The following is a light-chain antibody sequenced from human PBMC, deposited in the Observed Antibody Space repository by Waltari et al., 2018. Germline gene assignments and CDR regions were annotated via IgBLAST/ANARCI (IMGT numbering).Light chain of an antibody. J-gene: IGKJ2*01. CDR1: QSITKKF. CDR3: QQYGSSVMYT. Sequence: VLTQSPGTLSLSPGERATLSCRASQSITKKFFAWYQQKPGQAPRLLIYGASSRAAGIPDSFSGSGSGTDFTLTISRLEPEDSAVYYCQQYGSSVMYTFGQGTKLEIK. V-gene: IGKV3-20*01. CDR2: GAS.